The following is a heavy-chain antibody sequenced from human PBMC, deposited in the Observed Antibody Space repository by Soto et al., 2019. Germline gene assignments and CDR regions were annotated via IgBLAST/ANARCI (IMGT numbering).Heavy chain of an antibody. V-gene: IGHV1-46*01. J-gene: IGHJ6*02. CDR1: GDTFSHYY. Sequence: QVQLVQSGAEVKKPGASVKISCKTSGDTFSHYYMHWVRQAPGQGLEWMSIIYPSFHSPTYSQNFQGRLTVTSDASTLTVYMELSSLKSEDTAVYFCQADEKFGQLSIVWGPGTTVTVSS. CDR2: IYPSFHSP. CDR3: QADEKFGQLSIV. D-gene: IGHD3-10*01.